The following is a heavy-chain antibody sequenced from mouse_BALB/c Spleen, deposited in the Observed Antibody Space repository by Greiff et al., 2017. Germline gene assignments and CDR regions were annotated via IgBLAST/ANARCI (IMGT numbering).Heavy chain of an antibody. CDR2: ISYSGST. CDR3: ARWLLSYYYAMDY. CDR1: GDSITSGY. V-gene: IGHV3-8*02. D-gene: IGHD2-3*01. Sequence: VQLKESGPSLVKPSQTLSLTCSVTGDSITSGYWNWIRKFPGNKLEYMGYISYSGSTYYNPSLKSRISITRDTSKNQYYLQLNSVTTEDTATYYCARWLLSYYYAMDYWGQGTSVTVSS. J-gene: IGHJ4*01.